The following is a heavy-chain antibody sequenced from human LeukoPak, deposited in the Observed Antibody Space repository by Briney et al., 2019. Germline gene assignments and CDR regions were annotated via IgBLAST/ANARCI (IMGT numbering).Heavy chain of an antibody. D-gene: IGHD3-9*01. V-gene: IGHV3-74*01. CDR3: ASGEARRYFDWPPERAFDY. Sequence: HPGGSLRLSCAASGFTFSSYWMHWVRQAPGKGLVWVSRINSDGSSTSYADSVKGRHTISRDNAKNTLYLQMNSLRAEDTAVYYCASGEARRYFDWPPERAFDYWGKGTLVTVSS. CDR1: GFTFSSYW. J-gene: IGHJ4*02. CDR2: INSDGSST.